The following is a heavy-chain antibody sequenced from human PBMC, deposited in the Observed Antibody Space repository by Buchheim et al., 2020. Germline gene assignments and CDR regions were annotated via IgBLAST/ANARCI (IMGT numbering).Heavy chain of an antibody. CDR2: IYWDDDK. Sequence: QITLKESGPTLVKPTQTLTLTCALSGLSLNARGVGVGWIRQPPGKALEWLALIYWDDDKRYSPSLKSRLTITKDTSKNQVVLTMTNMDPVDTATYYCSHTATIAARGSYYYYYMYVWGKVTT. V-gene: IGHV2-5*02. CDR3: SHTATIAARGSYYYYYMYV. J-gene: IGHJ6*03. D-gene: IGHD6-6*01. CDR1: GLSLNARGVG.